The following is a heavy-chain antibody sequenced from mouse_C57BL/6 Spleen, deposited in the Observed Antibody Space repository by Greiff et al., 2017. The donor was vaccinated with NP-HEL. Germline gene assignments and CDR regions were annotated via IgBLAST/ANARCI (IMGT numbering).Heavy chain of an antibody. Sequence: VHLVESGAELMKPGASVKLSCKATGYTFTGYWIEWVKQRPGHGLEWIGEILPGSGSTNYNEKFKGKATFTADTSSNTAYMQLSSLTTEDSAIYYCARASYYDYDGRNFDYWGQGTTLTVSS. D-gene: IGHD2-4*01. CDR3: ARASYYDYDGRNFDY. CDR1: GYTFTGYW. CDR2: ILPGSGST. V-gene: IGHV1-9*01. J-gene: IGHJ2*01.